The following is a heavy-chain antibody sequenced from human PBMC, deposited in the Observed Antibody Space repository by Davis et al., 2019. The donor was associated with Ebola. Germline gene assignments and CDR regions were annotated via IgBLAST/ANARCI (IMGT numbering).Heavy chain of an antibody. V-gene: IGHV1-24*01. CDR3: ATGSIGLLWFRESNAGWAFDI. D-gene: IGHD3-10*01. CDR1: GYTLTELS. Sequence: ASVKVSCKVSGYTLTELSMHWVRQAPGKGLEWMGGFDPEDGETIYAQKFQGRVTMTEDTSTDTAYMELSSLRSEDTAVYYCATGSIGLLWFRESNAGWAFDIWGQGTMVTVSS. J-gene: IGHJ3*02. CDR2: FDPEDGET.